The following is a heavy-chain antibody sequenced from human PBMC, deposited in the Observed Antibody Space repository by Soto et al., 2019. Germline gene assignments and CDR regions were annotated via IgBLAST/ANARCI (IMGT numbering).Heavy chain of an antibody. CDR1: GFTFDDYA. V-gene: IGHV3-9*01. Sequence: ESGGGLVQPGRSLRLSCAASGFTFDDYAMHWVRQAPGKGLEWVSGISWNSGSIGYADSVKGRFTISRDNAKNSLYLQMNSLRAEDTALYYCAKVSAAYCGGDCYSLFDYWGQGTLVTVSS. CDR3: AKVSAAYCGGDCYSLFDY. CDR2: ISWNSGSI. D-gene: IGHD2-21*02. J-gene: IGHJ4*02.